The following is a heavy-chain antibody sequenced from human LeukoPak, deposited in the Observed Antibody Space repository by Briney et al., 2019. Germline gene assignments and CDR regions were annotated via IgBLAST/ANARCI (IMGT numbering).Heavy chain of an antibody. CDR2: ISPNGVIT. J-gene: IGHJ5*02. Sequence: PGGSLRLSCAASGFTFSSHGMNWVRQAPGKGLEWVSGISPNGVITYYADSVKGRFTISRDNSKSTLYLQMNSLRAEDTATYYCAKDLMRDLWFGESWGQGTLVTVSS. CDR1: GFTFSSHG. D-gene: IGHD3-10*01. CDR3: AKDLMRDLWFGES. V-gene: IGHV3-23*01.